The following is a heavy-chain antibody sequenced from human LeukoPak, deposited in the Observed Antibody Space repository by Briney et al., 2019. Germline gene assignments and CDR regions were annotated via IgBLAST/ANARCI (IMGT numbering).Heavy chain of an antibody. CDR3: ARDRYSGLSDY. Sequence: SETLSLTCAVYGGSFSGYYWSWVRQPPGKGLEWIGYIYYSGSTYYNPSLKSRVTISVDTSKNQFSLKLSSVTAADTAVYYCARDRYSGLSDYWGQGTLVTVSS. V-gene: IGHV4-30-4*08. CDR2: IYYSGST. CDR1: GGSFSGYY. D-gene: IGHD5-12*01. J-gene: IGHJ4*02.